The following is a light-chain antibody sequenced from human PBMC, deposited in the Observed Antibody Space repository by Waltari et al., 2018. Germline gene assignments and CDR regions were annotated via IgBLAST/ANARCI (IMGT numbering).Light chain of an antibody. Sequence: FMLTQPHSVSESPGKTVTIPCTGSSGSIVSNCVRWYQQRPGSRPTTVIYENKHRPSEVPDRFSGSIDSSSNSASLTISGLKTEDEADYYCQSYDSSKWVFGGGTKLTVL. CDR1: SGSIVSNC. V-gene: IGLV6-57*02. CDR3: QSYDSSKWV. CDR2: ENK. J-gene: IGLJ3*02.